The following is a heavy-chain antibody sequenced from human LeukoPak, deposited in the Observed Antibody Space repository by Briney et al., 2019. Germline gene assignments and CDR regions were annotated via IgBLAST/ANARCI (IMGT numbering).Heavy chain of an antibody. CDR1: GGSFSGYY. CDR2: INHSGST. J-gene: IGHJ4*02. CDR3: ARGNLVDTAIGDF. V-gene: IGHV4-34*01. D-gene: IGHD5-18*01. Sequence: PSETLSLTCAVYGGSFSGYYWNWIRQPPGKGLEWIGEINHSGSTNYNPSLKSRVTISVDTSNNEFSLNLNSVTAADTAVYYCARGNLVDTAIGDFWGQGTLVTVSS.